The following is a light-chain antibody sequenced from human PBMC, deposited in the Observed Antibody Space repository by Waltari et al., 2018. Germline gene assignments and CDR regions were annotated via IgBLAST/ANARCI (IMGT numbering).Light chain of an antibody. CDR3: QQLNSYRLT. CDR2: EAS. J-gene: IGKJ4*01. CDR1: QSISGL. V-gene: IGKV1-5*03. Sequence: DIQMTQSPSTLSASVGDRVTITCRASQSISGLLAWYRQEAGKAPKLLIYEASTLESGVPSRFSGSGSGTEFTLTISGVQPDDVATYYCQQLNSYRLTFGGGTKVEIK.